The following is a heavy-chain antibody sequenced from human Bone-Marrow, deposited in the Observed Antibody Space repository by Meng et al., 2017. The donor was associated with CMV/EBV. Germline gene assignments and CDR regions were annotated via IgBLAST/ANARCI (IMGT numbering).Heavy chain of an antibody. CDR3: AKGYDNYYYYGMDV. V-gene: IGHV3-43D*03. J-gene: IGHJ6*02. D-gene: IGHD5-12*01. CDR1: GFTFDDYA. Sequence: GESLKISCAASGFTFDDYAMHWVRQAPGKGLEWVSLISWDGGSTYYADSVKGRFTISRDNSKNSLYLQTNSLRAEDTALYYCAKGYDNYYYYGMDVWGQGTTVTVSS. CDR2: ISWDGGST.